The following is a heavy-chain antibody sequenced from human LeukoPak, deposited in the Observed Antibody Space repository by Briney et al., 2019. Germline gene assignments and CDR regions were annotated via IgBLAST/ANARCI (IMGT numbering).Heavy chain of an antibody. CDR2: ISSYDGRDK. V-gene: IGHV3-30*18. Sequence: GRSLRLSCAASGFTSSNSGIHWVRQAPGKELEWVALISSYDGRDKKFADSVKGRFTISRDNSKNTVYLQMNSLRPEDTAVYYCTKGYSGYDYAFDIWGQGTMVTVSS. CDR1: GFTSSNSG. D-gene: IGHD5-12*01. J-gene: IGHJ3*02. CDR3: TKGYSGYDYAFDI.